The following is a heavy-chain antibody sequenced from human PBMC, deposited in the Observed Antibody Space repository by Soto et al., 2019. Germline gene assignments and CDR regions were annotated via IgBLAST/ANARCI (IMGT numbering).Heavy chain of an antibody. CDR2: IIPIFGTA. CDR1: GGTFSSYA. V-gene: IGHV1-69*01. D-gene: IGHD6-19*01. J-gene: IGHJ6*02. Sequence: QVQLVQSGAEVKKPGSSVKVSCKASGGTFSSYAISWVRQAPGQGLEWLGGIIPIFGTANYAQKFQGRVTITADESTSTDYMELSSLRSEDTAVYYCASREDSSGWYNYYYYGMDVWGQGTTVTVSS. CDR3: ASREDSSGWYNYYYYGMDV.